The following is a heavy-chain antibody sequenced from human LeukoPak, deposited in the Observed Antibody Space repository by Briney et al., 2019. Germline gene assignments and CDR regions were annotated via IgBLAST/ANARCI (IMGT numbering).Heavy chain of an antibody. CDR1: GFTFSSYA. D-gene: IGHD3-16*02. Sequence: GGSLRLSCAASGFTFSSYAMSWVRQAPGKGLEWVSAISGSGGSTYYADSVKGRFTISRDNSKNTLYLQMNSLRAKDTAVYYCAEVAITFGGVIVPTSLYYFDYWGQGTLVTVSS. CDR2: ISGSGGST. V-gene: IGHV3-23*01. CDR3: AEVAITFGGVIVPTSLYYFDY. J-gene: IGHJ4*02.